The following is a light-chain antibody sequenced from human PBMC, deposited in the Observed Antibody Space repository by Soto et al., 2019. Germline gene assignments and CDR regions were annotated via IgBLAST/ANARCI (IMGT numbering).Light chain of an antibody. CDR1: QDIRTF. CDR3: QQLNGSPWT. CDR2: GAS. V-gene: IGKV1-9*01. Sequence: DIQLTQSPSFLSASVGDRVTITCRASQDIRTFLAWYQQKPGTAPKLLIYGASTLQSGVPSRFSGSRSGTDYTLTIASLQPEDFATYYCQQLNGSPWTFGQGTKVEIK. J-gene: IGKJ1*01.